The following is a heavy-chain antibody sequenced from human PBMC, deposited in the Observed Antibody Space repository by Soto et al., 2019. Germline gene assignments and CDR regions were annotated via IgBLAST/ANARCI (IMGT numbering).Heavy chain of an antibody. V-gene: IGHV4-39*01. CDR3: ARHELQGLWFGELLWGAFDI. CDR2: IYYSGST. J-gene: IGHJ3*02. D-gene: IGHD3-10*01. CDR1: GGSISSSSYY. Sequence: SETLSLTCTVSGGSISSSSYYWGWIRQPPGKGLEWIGSIYYSGSTYYNPSLKSRVTISVDTSKNQFSLKLSSVTAADTAVYYCARHELQGLWFGELLWGAFDIWGQGTMVTVSS.